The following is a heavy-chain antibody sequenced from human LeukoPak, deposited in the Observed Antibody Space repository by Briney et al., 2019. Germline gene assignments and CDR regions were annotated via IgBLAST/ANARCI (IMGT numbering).Heavy chain of an antibody. J-gene: IGHJ4*02. CDR3: AKVGLYYDSSGYYDY. CDR2: ISWKSGSI. D-gene: IGHD3-22*01. Sequence: PGGSLRLSCAASGFTFDDYAMHWVRQAPGKGLEWVSGISWKSGSIGYADSVKGRFTISRDNAKNSLYLQMNSLRAEDTALYYCAKVGLYYDSSGYYDYWGQGTLVPVSS. CDR1: GFTFDDYA. V-gene: IGHV3-9*01.